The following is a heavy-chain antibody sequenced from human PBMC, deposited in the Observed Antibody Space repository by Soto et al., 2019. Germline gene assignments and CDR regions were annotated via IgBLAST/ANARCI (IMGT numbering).Heavy chain of an antibody. Sequence: QLQLQESGPGLVKPSETLSLTCTVSGGSISSRGYYWGWIRQPPGKGLEWIGTIYYSGSTYYNPSPKSRVTLSVDTSKNQFSLKLSFVTAADTAVYYCATSNWFDPWGQGTLVTVSS. CDR3: ATSNWFDP. J-gene: IGHJ5*02. CDR2: IYYSGST. V-gene: IGHV4-39*01. CDR1: GGSISSRGYY.